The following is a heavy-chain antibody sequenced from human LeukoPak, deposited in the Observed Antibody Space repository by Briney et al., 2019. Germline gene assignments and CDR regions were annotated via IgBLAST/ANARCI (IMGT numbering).Heavy chain of an antibody. J-gene: IGHJ6*03. CDR3: ARDLVRGIAAAGISNYYYYYYMDV. V-gene: IGHV1-18*01. CDR1: GYTFTSYG. D-gene: IGHD6-13*01. CDR2: ISAYNGNT. Sequence: ASVKVSCKASGYTFTSYGISWVRQAPGQGLEWMGWISAYNGNTNYAQKLQGRVTMTTDTSTSTAYMELRSLRSDGTAVYYCARDLVRGIAAAGISNYYYYYYMDVWGKGTTVTVSS.